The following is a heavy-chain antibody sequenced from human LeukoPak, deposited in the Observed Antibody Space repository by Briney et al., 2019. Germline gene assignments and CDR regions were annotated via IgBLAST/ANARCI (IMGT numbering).Heavy chain of an antibody. CDR1: GDSISSYY. D-gene: IGHD4-23*01. Sequence: SETLSLTCTVSGDSISSYYWSWIRQPPGKGLEYIGHIYYNGDSNYKPSLKSRVTISVDTSKSPFSLPLRSVSTADTALHYCPRTKYGGHSIYHYYLDVWGKGTTVTVSS. J-gene: IGHJ6*03. V-gene: IGHV4-59*01. CDR2: IYYNGDS. CDR3: PRTKYGGHSIYHYYLDV.